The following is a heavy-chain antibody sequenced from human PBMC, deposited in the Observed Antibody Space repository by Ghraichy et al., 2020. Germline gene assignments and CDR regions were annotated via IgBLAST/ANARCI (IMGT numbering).Heavy chain of an antibody. V-gene: IGHV4-59*08. CDR3: ARRAPRRWFDP. CDR1: GGSISSYY. J-gene: IGHJ5*02. Sequence: SQTLSLTCTVSGGSISSYYWSWVRQPPGKGLEWIGYIYYSGSTNCNPSLKSRVTISVDTSKNQFSLKLSSVTAADTAVYYCARRAPRRWFDPWGQGTLVTVSS. CDR2: IYYSGST.